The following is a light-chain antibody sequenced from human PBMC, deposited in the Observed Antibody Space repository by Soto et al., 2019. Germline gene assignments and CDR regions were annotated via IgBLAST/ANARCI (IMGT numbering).Light chain of an antibody. J-gene: IGLJ3*02. CDR1: SGDVFAYNY. CDR2: EVN. V-gene: IGLV2-14*01. Sequence: QSALTQPASVSGSRGQSITISCTGTSGDVFAYNYVSWYQQYPGKAPKLMIYEVNNRPSGVSYRFSGSKSGNTVSLSISGLQAEDEADYSCSSYTDRSTNTWVFGGGTKLTVL. CDR3: SSYTDRSTNTWV.